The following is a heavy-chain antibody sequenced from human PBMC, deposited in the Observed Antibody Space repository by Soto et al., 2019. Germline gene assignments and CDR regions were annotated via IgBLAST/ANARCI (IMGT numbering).Heavy chain of an antibody. CDR1: GFSLTTSGVG. CDR3: AQKQGSYFGY. D-gene: IGHD2-15*01. J-gene: IGHJ4*02. CDR2: IYWDDDK. Sequence: QITLKESGPTLVKPTQTLTLTCTFSGFSLTTSGVGVGWIRQPPGKAQECLVLIYWDDDKRYSPSLKTRLTITKDTSKDQVVLTMTNMDPLDTATYYCAQKQGSYFGYWGQGTLVTVSS. V-gene: IGHV2-5*02.